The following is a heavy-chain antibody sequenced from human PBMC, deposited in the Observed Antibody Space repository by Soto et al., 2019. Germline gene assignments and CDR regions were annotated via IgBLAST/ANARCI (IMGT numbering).Heavy chain of an antibody. V-gene: IGHV1-69*12. CDR2: IIPIFGTA. CDR1: GGTFSSYA. J-gene: IGHJ6*02. CDR3: ARAGRSSQPRPQPRYYYYGMDV. D-gene: IGHD6-13*01. Sequence: QVQLVQSGAEVKKPGSSVKVSCKASGGTFSSYAISWVRQAPGQGLEWMGGIIPIFGTANYAQKFQGRVTITADDSTSTAYRELSSLRSEDTAVYYCARAGRSSQPRPQPRYYYYGMDVWGQGTTVTVSS.